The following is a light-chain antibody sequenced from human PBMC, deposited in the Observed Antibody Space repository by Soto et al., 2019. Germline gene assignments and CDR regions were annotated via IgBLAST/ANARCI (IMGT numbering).Light chain of an antibody. CDR2: DDT. CDR3: SLYVGGRPYV. V-gene: IGLV2-23*01. Sequence: QSALTQPASVSGSPGQSITISCTGTVGLVSWYQQHPGKVPKLIIYDDTKRPSGVSSRFSGSKSGNTASLTISGLQTEDEADYFCSLYVGGRPYVLGTGTKVTVL. CDR1: VGL. J-gene: IGLJ1*01.